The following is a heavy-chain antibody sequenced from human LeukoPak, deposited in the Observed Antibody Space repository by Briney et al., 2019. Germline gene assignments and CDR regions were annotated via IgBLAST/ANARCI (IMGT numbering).Heavy chain of an antibody. V-gene: IGHV4-4*07. CDR2: IYTSGCT. CDR1: GGSISSYY. D-gene: IGHD5/OR15-5a*01. CDR3: GGEWSTDDAFDM. Sequence: PSDTLSLTCTVSGGSISSYYWIWIRQPAAKGLEWIGRIYTSGCTNYNPSLKSRVTMSVDNSKHHFPQKLSPVAAWDTAGDYRGGEWSTDDAFDMSGQGTMVTVSS. J-gene: IGHJ3*02.